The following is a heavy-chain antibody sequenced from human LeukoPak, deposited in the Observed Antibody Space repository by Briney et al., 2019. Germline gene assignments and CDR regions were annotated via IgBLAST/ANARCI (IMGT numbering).Heavy chain of an antibody. Sequence: PSETLSLTCTVSGGSISSYYWSWIRQPPGKGLEWIGYIYYSGSTNYNPSLKSRVTISVDTSKNQFSLKLSSVTAADTAVYYCARGILCSSTSCPYNWFDPWGQGTLATVSS. CDR1: GGSISSYY. CDR3: ARGILCSSTSCPYNWFDP. V-gene: IGHV4-59*12. J-gene: IGHJ5*02. CDR2: IYYSGST. D-gene: IGHD2-2*01.